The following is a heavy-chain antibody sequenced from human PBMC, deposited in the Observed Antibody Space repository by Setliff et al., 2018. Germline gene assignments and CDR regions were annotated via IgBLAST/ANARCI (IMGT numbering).Heavy chain of an antibody. D-gene: IGHD6-19*01. V-gene: IGHV4-39*07. Sequence: LSLTCTVSGGSISSSSYYWGWIRQPPGKGLEWIGSIYYSGSTYYNPSLKSRVTISVDTSKNQFSLKLSSVTAADTAVYYCARVSQYSSGWYYYYYGMDVWGQG. CDR3: ARVSQYSSGWYYYYYGMDV. CDR2: IYYSGST. CDR1: GGSISSSSYY. J-gene: IGHJ6*02.